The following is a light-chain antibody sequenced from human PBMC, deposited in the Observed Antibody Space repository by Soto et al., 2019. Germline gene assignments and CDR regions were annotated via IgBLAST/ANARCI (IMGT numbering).Light chain of an antibody. V-gene: IGLV2-14*03. CDR2: DVT. CDR1: SSDVGAYNY. CDR3: SSHTSSGTRV. J-gene: IGLJ7*01. Sequence: QSALTQPASVSGSPGQSITISCTGTSSDVGAYNYVSWYQHHPGKAPKLMIYDVTDRPSGVSNRFSGSKSGNTASLTISGLQAEDEADYYCSSHTSSGTRVFGGGTQLTVL.